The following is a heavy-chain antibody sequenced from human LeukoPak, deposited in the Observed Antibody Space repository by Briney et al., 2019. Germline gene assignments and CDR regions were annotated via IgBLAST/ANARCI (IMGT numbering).Heavy chain of an antibody. CDR1: GYTFTSYD. CDR2: MNPNSGNT. Sequence: ASVKVSCKASGYTFTSYDINRVRQATGQGLEWMGWMNPNSGNTGYAQKFQGRVTITADESTSTAYMELSSLRSEDTAVYYCARHKLGSGYSFDYWGQGTLVTVSS. V-gene: IGHV1-8*01. J-gene: IGHJ4*02. D-gene: IGHD7-27*01. CDR3: ARHKLGSGYSFDY.